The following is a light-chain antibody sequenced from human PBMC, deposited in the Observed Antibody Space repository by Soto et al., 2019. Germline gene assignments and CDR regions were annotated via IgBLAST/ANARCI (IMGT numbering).Light chain of an antibody. J-gene: IGKJ1*01. CDR3: QQTYRTPRT. CDR1: QTISSY. CDR2: AAS. V-gene: IGKV1-39*01. Sequence: DIQMTQSPSSLSASVGDRVTITCRTSQTISSYLNWYQQKPGKAPKLLIYAASSFQSGVPSRFSGSGSRTDFTLTISRLQHEYLANYFCQQTYRTPRTFGQGTKVEIK.